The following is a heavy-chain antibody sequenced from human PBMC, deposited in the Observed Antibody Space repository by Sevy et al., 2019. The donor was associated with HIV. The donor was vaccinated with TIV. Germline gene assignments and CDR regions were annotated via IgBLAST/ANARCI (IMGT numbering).Heavy chain of an antibody. J-gene: IGHJ4*02. CDR1: GFNLENFW. CDR3: VGAIQSDGGF. V-gene: IGHV3-7*01. Sequence: GGSLRLSCAASGFNLENFWMNWVRQAPGKGLEWVANIRQDGSEIYYVTSVKGSFTISSDKARNLVYLQMNSMRVEDTALYYGVGAIQSDGGFWGQGALVTVSS. CDR2: IRQDGSEI.